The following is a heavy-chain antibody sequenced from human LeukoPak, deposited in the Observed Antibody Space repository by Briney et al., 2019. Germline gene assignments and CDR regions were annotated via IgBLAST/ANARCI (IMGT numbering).Heavy chain of an antibody. D-gene: IGHD6-19*01. V-gene: IGHV4-59*01. CDR1: GGSISSYY. CDR3: ASWPGGWYGEDS. CDR2: IYYSGST. Sequence: SETLSLTCTVSGGSISSYYWSWIRQPPGKGLEWIGYIYYSGSTSYNPSLKSRVTISVDTSKNQFSLKLSSVTAADTAVYYCASWPGGWYGEDSWGQGTLVTVSS. J-gene: IGHJ4*02.